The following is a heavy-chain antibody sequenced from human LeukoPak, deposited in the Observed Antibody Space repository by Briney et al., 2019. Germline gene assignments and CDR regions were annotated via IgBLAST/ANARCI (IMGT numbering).Heavy chain of an antibody. V-gene: IGHV1-18*04. Sequence: ASVKVSCKASGYTFTSYGISWVRQAPGQGLEWMGWISAYNGNTNYAQKLQGRVTMTTDTSTSTAYMELRSLRSDDTAVYYCARGYVDIAMEYYFDYWGQGTLVTVSS. CDR2: ISAYNGNT. CDR3: ARGYVDIAMEYYFDY. D-gene: IGHD5-18*01. CDR1: GYTFTSYG. J-gene: IGHJ4*02.